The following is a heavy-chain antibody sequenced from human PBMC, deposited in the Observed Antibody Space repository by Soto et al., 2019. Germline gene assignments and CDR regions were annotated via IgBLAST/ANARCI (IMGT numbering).Heavy chain of an antibody. D-gene: IGHD5-18*01. Sequence: QVQLVQSGAEVKKPGSSVKVSCKASGGTFRNYAISWVRQAPGQGLEWMGGIIPIFGTANYAQKFQRRVTITADESTSTAYMELSSLRSEDTAVYYCAAHVDTAMECYYYGMDVWGQGTTVTVSS. CDR2: IIPIFGTA. CDR1: GGTFRNYA. V-gene: IGHV1-69*01. J-gene: IGHJ6*02. CDR3: AAHVDTAMECYYYGMDV.